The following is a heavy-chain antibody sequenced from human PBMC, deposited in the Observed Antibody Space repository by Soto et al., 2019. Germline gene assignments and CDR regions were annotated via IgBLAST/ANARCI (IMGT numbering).Heavy chain of an antibody. D-gene: IGHD6-13*01. CDR3: ARTGYSSSWYSPRPRYMDV. CDR1: GGSISSSSYY. Sequence: SETLSLTCTVSGGSISSSSYYWGWIRQPPGRGREWIGSIYYSGSTYYNPSLKSRVTISVDTSKNQFSLKLSSVTAADTAVYYCARTGYSSSWYSPRPRYMDVWGQGTTVTVSS. V-gene: IGHV4-39*01. CDR2: IYYSGST. J-gene: IGHJ6*02.